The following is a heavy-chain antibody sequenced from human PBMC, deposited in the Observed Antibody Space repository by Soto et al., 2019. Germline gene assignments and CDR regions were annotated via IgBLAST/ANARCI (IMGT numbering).Heavy chain of an antibody. J-gene: IGHJ4*02. CDR1: GFTFITYD. CDR2: MNPNNGNA. D-gene: IGHD6-25*01. Sequence: ASVKVPCKASGFTFITYDFSCVRQAAGQGLEWMGWMNPNNGNAGFAQKFRGRINMTRNTSISTAYLELSSLRSDDSAVYFCARRKERSGPYYLDLWGQGTQVTVS. CDR3: ARRKERSGPYYLDL. V-gene: IGHV1-8*01.